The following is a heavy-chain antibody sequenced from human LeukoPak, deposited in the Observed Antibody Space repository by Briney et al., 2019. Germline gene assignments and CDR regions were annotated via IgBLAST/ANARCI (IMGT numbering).Heavy chain of an antibody. CDR1: GFTVSSNY. J-gene: IGHJ4*02. Sequence: AGGSLRLSCAASGFTVSSNYMSWVRQAPGKGLEWVSVIYSGGSTYYADSVKGRFTISRDNSKNTLYLQMNSLRAEDTAVYYCAKGRIQLPSGYFDYWGQGTLVTVSS. CDR3: AKGRIQLPSGYFDY. V-gene: IGHV3-66*01. D-gene: IGHD5-18*01. CDR2: IYSGGST.